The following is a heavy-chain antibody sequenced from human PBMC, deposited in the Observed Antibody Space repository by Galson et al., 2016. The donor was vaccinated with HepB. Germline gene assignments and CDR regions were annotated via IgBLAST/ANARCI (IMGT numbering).Heavy chain of an antibody. CDR2: ISGSGSST. D-gene: IGHD3-16*01. J-gene: IGHJ3*02. V-gene: IGHV3-23*01. CDR1: GFTFSTYA. CDR3: ARDGGIPGAAFDI. Sequence: SLRLSCAASGFTFSTYAMSWVRQAPGKGLEWVSLISGSGSSTFYADSVKGRFTISRDNSKNTLYLQMNSLRAEDTAVYYCARDGGIPGAAFDIWGQGTMVTVSS.